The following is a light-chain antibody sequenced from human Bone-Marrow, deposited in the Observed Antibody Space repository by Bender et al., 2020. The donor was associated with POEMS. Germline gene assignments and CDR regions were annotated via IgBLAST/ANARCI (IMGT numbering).Light chain of an antibody. V-gene: IGLV2-23*01. Sequence: QSALTQPASVSGSPGQSISISCLGTNSDIGTYRLVSWYQHQPGKGPKLLIYEANKRPSGGSSRFSASKSGNTASLTISGLQAEDEGDYFCCSYAGSDTLVFGGGTRLTVL. CDR1: NSDIGTYRL. CDR3: CSYAGSDTLV. CDR2: EAN. J-gene: IGLJ3*02.